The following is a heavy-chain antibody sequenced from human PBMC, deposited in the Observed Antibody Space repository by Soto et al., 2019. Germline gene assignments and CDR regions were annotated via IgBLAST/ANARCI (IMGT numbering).Heavy chain of an antibody. J-gene: IGHJ4*02. Sequence: QVQLQESGPGLVKPSHTLSLRCAVSGVSINNDPYFWSLIRQYPAKALEWIVYIYSRGTTYYNPSLLSRVSMSLDTSGNQFSLRLSSVTAADTAVYFCARVADYGDTVREYFFDFWGQGALVTVSS. CDR2: IYSRGTT. D-gene: IGHD4-17*01. V-gene: IGHV4-31*11. CDR1: GVSINNDPYF. CDR3: ARVADYGDTVREYFFDF.